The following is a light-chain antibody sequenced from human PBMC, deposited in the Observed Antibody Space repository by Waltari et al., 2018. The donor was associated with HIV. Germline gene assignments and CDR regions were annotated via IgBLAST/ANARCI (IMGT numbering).Light chain of an antibody. CDR2: RGG. CDR1: DKNVGNEG. V-gene: IGLV10-54*01. Sequence: AGLTQPSSVSKGLGQNVTPPCTGHDKNVGNEGPGSLLPHQGHPPEVLSDRGGARPAGISHKYSAWRSGNTASLTITGLRVDDEAVYYCSAWDSSLGEWVFGGGTKLTVL. CDR3: SAWDSSLGEWV. J-gene: IGLJ3*02.